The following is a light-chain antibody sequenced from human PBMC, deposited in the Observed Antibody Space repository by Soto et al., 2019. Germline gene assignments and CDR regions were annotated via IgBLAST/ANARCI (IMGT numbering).Light chain of an antibody. J-gene: IGKJ4*01. Sequence: ETVLTQSPATLSLSPGERATLSCRASRSVGRSLAWYQQKPGQAPRLLIYDASNRATGIPARFSGSGSGTDFTLTISSLQPEDFATYYCQQSYSTLTFGGGTKVEIK. CDR2: DAS. CDR1: RSVGRS. CDR3: QQSYSTLT. V-gene: IGKV3-11*01.